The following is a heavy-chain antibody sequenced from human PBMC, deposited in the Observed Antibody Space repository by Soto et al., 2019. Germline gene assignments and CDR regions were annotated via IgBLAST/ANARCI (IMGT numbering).Heavy chain of an antibody. CDR2: IHNSGYT. Sequence: PSETLSLTCTVSGGSITSDYWSWIRLSPGKGLEWIGHIHNSGYTNYYSSLKSRVTMSVDMSRNQFSLNLRSVTAADTAVYYCARYQSGSSQHWFDLWGQGTLVTVSS. D-gene: IGHD1-26*01. V-gene: IGHV4-4*07. J-gene: IGHJ5*02. CDR1: GGSITSDY. CDR3: ARYQSGSSQHWFDL.